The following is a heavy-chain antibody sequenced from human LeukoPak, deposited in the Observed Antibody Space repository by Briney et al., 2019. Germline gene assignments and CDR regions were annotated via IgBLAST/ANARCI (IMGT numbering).Heavy chain of an antibody. Sequence: GGSLRLSCAVYGFNIRSFWMSWVRQTPGRGLEWVADMNEDGSVTYYVDSVKGRFTVSRDNAKNSLYLQIGSLRAEDTAVYYCARDPAWGAIDYWGQGTLVTVSS. V-gene: IGHV3-7*01. J-gene: IGHJ4*02. CDR3: ARDPAWGAIDY. D-gene: IGHD7-27*01. CDR1: GFNIRSFW. CDR2: MNEDGSVT.